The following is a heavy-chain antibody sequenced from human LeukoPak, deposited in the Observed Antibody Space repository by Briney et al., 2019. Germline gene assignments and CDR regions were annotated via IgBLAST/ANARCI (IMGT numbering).Heavy chain of an antibody. CDR3: VRFPSESSGAYYDYFLH. Sequence: SETLSLTCTVSGGSISSSSYYWGWIRQPPGKGLEWIGSIYNSGTTYYNPSLKSRVTISVDTSKNQLSLKLSSVTAADTAAYYCVRFPSESSGAYYDYFLHWGQGTLVTVSS. D-gene: IGHD2-21*01. CDR2: IYNSGTT. J-gene: IGHJ1*01. V-gene: IGHV4-39*01. CDR1: GGSISSSSYY.